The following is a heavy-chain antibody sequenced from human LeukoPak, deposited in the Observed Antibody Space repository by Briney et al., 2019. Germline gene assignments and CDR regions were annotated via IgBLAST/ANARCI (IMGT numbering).Heavy chain of an antibody. Sequence: SETLSLTCTVSGGSISSSSYYWGWIRQPPGKGLEWLGSIYYSGSTYYNPSLRSRVTISVDTSQNQFSLKLSSVTAADTAVYYCARRAVVTSYWCFDLWGRGTLVTVSS. CDR2: IYYSGST. D-gene: IGHD4-23*01. J-gene: IGHJ2*01. CDR1: GGSISSSSYY. V-gene: IGHV4-39*01. CDR3: ARRAVVTSYWCFDL.